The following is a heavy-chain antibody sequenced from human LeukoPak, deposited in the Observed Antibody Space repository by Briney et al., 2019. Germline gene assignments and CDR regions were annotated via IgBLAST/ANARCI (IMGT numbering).Heavy chain of an antibody. V-gene: IGHV3-30*01. J-gene: IGHJ4*02. Sequence: PGGSLRLSCAASGFTFSSYAMHWVRQAPGKGLEWVAVISYDGSNKYYADSVKGRFTISRDNSKNTLYPQMNSLRAEDTAVYYCARVGATGYWGQGTLVTVSS. CDR1: GFTFSSYA. D-gene: IGHD1-26*01. CDR2: ISYDGSNK. CDR3: ARVGATGY.